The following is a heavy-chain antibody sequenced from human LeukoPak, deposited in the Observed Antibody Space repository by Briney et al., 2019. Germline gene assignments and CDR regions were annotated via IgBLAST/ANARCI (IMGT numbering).Heavy chain of an antibody. J-gene: IGHJ4*02. Sequence: PSGTLSLTCAVSGGSISSSNWWSWVRQPPGKGLEWMGEIYHSGSTNYSPSLKSRVPISVDKSKNQFSLKLSSVTAADTAVYYCASYGDYFDYWGQGTLVTVSS. CDR3: ASYGDYFDY. CDR1: GGSISSSNW. V-gene: IGHV4-4*02. CDR2: IYHSGST. D-gene: IGHD4-17*01.